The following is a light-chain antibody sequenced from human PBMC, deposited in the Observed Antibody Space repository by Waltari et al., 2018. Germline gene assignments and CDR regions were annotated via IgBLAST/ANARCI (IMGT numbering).Light chain of an antibody. J-gene: IGKJ2*01. CDR2: KTS. CDR1: QNMNSW. Sequence: DIQMTQSPSTLSASVGDRVPITCRASQNMNSWLAWYQQKPGKAPKLLIYKTSILEGGVPSRFSGVGSETEFTLTISSLQPDDFATYYCQQYHTFYTFGQGTKLEIK. V-gene: IGKV1-5*03. CDR3: QQYHTFYT.